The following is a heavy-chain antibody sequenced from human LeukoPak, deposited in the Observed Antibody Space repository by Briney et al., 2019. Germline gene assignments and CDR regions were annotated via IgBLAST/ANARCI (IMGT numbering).Heavy chain of an antibody. V-gene: IGHV3-21*01. CDR2: IRSSGLYT. CDR3: ARASSIDY. J-gene: IGHJ4*02. D-gene: IGHD3-10*01. Sequence: GGSLRLSCAASGFTFSDYTMNWVRQAPGKGLEWVSSIRSSGLYTYYADSVKGRFTLSRDNAKNSLYLQMNSLTAEDTAVYYCARASSIDYWGQGTLVTVSS. CDR1: GFTFSDYT.